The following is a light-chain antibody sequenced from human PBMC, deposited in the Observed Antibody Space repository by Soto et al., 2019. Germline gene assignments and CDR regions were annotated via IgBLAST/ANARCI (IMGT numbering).Light chain of an antibody. Sequence: DIQMTQSPSSLSASVGARVAITRRASQSISSYLNWYQQKPGKAPKLVXYAASSLQSGVPSRFSGSGSGTDLTLTISSLETEDFAVYYCQQRSDWLPITFGQGTRLEI. CDR2: AAS. CDR1: QSISSY. J-gene: IGKJ5*01. CDR3: QQRSDWLPIT. V-gene: IGKV1-39*01.